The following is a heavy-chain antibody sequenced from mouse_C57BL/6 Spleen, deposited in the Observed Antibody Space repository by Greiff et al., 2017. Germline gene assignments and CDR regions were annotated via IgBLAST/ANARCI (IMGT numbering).Heavy chain of an antibody. V-gene: IGHV1-69*01. Sequence: VQLQQPGAELVMPGASVKLSCKASGYTFTSYWMHWVKQRPGQGLEWIGEIDPSDSYTNYNQKFKGKSTLTVDKSSSTAYMQLSSLTSEDSAVYHCARYALTGTFDYWGQGTTLTVSS. CDR1: GYTFTSYW. CDR3: ARYALTGTFDY. D-gene: IGHD4-1*01. CDR2: IDPSDSYT. J-gene: IGHJ2*01.